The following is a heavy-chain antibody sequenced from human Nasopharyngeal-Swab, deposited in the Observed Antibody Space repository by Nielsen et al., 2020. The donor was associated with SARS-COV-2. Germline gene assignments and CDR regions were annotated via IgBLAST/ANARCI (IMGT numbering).Heavy chain of an antibody. CDR2: IYYSGST. CDR3: ARDDVYCGSTSCYRAPLNY. Sequence: WIRQPPGKGLEWIGYIYYSGSTYYNPSLKSRATISVDTSKNQFSLKLSSVTAADTAVYYCARDDVYCGSTSCYRAPLNYWGQGTLVTVSS. V-gene: IGHV4-30-4*01. D-gene: IGHD2-2*01. J-gene: IGHJ4*02.